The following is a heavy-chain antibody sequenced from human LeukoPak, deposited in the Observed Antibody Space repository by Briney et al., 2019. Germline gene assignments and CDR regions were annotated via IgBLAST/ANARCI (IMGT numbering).Heavy chain of an antibody. CDR1: GGSIDTINW. V-gene: IGHV4-4*02. J-gene: IGHJ5*02. CDR3: ARVLVYSRLIRGWFDP. CDR2: VHHSGTT. Sequence: PSGTLSLTCSVSGGSIDTINWWSWVRQPPGKGLEWIGEVHHSGTTSYNPSLRSRVTISVDTSKNQFSLRLRSVTAADTAVYYCARVLVYSRLIRGWFDPWGQGTLVTVSS. D-gene: IGHD6-13*01.